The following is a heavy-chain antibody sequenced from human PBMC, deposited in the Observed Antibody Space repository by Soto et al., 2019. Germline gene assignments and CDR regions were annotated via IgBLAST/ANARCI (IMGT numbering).Heavy chain of an antibody. J-gene: IGHJ4*02. CDR2: AGSGTGPG. CDR1: GGSLSTNP. CDR3: ARRHSGGFFRFFDS. Sequence: ASVKVSCKASGGSLSTNPISWVRQAPGQGLEWMGGAGSGTGPGNHAQKFQGRLTVTADKSTSTVYMELTNLSSEDTAVYYCARRHSGGFFRFFDSWGQGTLVTVSS. D-gene: IGHD2-15*01. V-gene: IGHV1-69*06.